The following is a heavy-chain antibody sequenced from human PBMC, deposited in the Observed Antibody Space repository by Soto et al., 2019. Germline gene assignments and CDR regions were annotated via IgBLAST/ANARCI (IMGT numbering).Heavy chain of an antibody. CDR3: AHRLATVTTLDHWFDP. V-gene: IGHV2-5*02. D-gene: IGHD4-17*01. CDR1: GFSLSTSGVG. Sequence: QITLKESGPTLVKPTQTLTLTCTFSGFSLSTSGVGVGWIRQPPGKAPEWLALIYWDDDKRYSPSLKSRLTITKDTSKNQVVLTMTNMDPVDTATYYCAHRLATVTTLDHWFDPWGQGTLVTVSS. J-gene: IGHJ5*02. CDR2: IYWDDDK.